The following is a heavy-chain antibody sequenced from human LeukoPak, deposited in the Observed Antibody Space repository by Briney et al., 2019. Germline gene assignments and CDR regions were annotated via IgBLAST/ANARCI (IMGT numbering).Heavy chain of an antibody. V-gene: IGHV3-74*01. J-gene: IGHJ5*02. CDR2: INSDGSST. D-gene: IGHD2-2*01. Sequence: GGSLRLSCAASGFTFSSYWMHWVRQAPGKGLVWVSRINSDGSSTSYADSVKGRFTISRDNAKNTLYLQMNSLRAEDTAVYYCARESEILVVPAAMEYYNWFDPWGQGTLVTVSS. CDR3: ARESEILVVPAAMEYYNWFDP. CDR1: GFTFSSYW.